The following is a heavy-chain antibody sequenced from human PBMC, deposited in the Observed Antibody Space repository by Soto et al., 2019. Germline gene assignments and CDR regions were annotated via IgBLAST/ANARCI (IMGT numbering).Heavy chain of an antibody. CDR1: GFSLSTHGVG. CDR2: IYWDGDK. Sequence: QITLKESGPTLVKPTQTLTLTCTFSGFSLSTHGVGVGWVRQPAGKALEWLALIYWDGDKRYSASLNSRLTITKDTSKNQVVLTMTNMDPVDTATYYCAHAMLYCTGGSCSTWFDSWGQGTLVTVSS. J-gene: IGHJ5*01. V-gene: IGHV2-5*02. D-gene: IGHD2-15*01. CDR3: AHAMLYCTGGSCSTWFDS.